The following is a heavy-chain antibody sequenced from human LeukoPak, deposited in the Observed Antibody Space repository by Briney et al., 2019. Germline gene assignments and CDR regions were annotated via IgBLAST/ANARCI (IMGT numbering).Heavy chain of an antibody. D-gene: IGHD2-2*01. Sequence: SETLSLTCTVPDGSISSDSDYWGWIRQPPGKGREWIGSIYYSGSTYYNPSLTSRVTISVDTSKNQFSLKLSSVTAADTAVYYCARAQVVPAARPFDYWGQGTLVTVSS. J-gene: IGHJ4*02. CDR1: DGSISSDSDY. CDR2: IYYSGST. V-gene: IGHV4-39*01. CDR3: ARAQVVPAARPFDY.